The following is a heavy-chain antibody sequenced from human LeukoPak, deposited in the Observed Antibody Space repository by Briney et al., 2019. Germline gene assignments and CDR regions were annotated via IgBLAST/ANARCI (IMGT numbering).Heavy chain of an antibody. V-gene: IGHV4-4*07. J-gene: IGHJ6*03. CDR1: AGSISSYY. Sequence: SETLPLTCTVSAGSISSYYWSWSRQPAGKRLEWIGRIYTTGGTNYNSSLYSRVTMSADTSKTQFCLKLSPVTAADTAVYYCARDVGVRGYCSSTSCYPYYYYYMDVWPKGPTVPVSS. CDR2: IYTTGGT. D-gene: IGHD2-2*01. CDR3: ARDVGVRGYCSSTSCYPYYYYYMDV.